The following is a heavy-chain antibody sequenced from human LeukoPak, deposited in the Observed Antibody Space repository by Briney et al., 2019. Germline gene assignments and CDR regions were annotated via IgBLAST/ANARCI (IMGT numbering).Heavy chain of an antibody. Sequence: SETLSLTCTVSSGSISTSNYYWGWVRQPPGKALEWIGNIFYSGSTYYSPSLKSRVTISLDTSRNQFSLKLNSVTAADTAVYYCTVGELLTYWGQGTLVTVSS. J-gene: IGHJ4*02. V-gene: IGHV4-39*07. CDR2: IFYSGST. D-gene: IGHD1-26*01. CDR1: SGSISTSNYY. CDR3: TVGELLTY.